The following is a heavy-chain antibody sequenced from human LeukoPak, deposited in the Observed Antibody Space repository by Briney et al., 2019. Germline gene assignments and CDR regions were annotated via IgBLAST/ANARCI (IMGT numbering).Heavy chain of an antibody. Sequence: PGGSLRLSCAASGFTFSSYGMSWVRQAPGKGLEWVSAISSTRGTPYYADSVKGRFTISRDNSKNTLYLQMNILRAEDTAIYYCAKNGDRGAYCSGGSCYPYYYYYMDVWGKGTTVTISS. D-gene: IGHD2-15*01. J-gene: IGHJ6*03. V-gene: IGHV3-23*01. CDR1: GFTFSSYG. CDR2: ISSTRGTP. CDR3: AKNGDRGAYCSGGSCYPYYYYYMDV.